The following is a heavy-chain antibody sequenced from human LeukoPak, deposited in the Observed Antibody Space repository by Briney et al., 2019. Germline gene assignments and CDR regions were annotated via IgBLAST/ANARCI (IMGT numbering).Heavy chain of an antibody. CDR1: GFTFSTYS. V-gene: IGHV3-7*04. CDR2: IKRDGSDK. CDR3: ARDGGYCDTTTCYDRLDY. J-gene: IGHJ4*02. D-gene: IGHD2-2*01. Sequence: PGGSLRLSCAASGFTFSTYSMNWVRQAPGKGLEWVANIKRDGSDKIHADSVKGRFTISRDNAKNSLYLQMNSLRVEDSAVYFCARDGGYCDTTTCYDRLDYWGQGALVTVSS.